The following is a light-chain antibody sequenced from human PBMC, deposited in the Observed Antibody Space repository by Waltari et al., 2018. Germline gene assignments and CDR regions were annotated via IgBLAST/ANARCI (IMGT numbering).Light chain of an antibody. CDR2: YNT. CDR1: SSNIGSNS. Sequence: QSVLTQPPSASEAARKSVTISCSGSSSNIGSNSVSWYQQVPETARKLLIYYNTRRASGVSDRFSGSKSGTSASLVISGLQTEDEADYYCAAWDERLRGGIFGGGTRLTVL. CDR3: AAWDERLRGGI. J-gene: IGLJ2*01. V-gene: IGLV1-47*02.